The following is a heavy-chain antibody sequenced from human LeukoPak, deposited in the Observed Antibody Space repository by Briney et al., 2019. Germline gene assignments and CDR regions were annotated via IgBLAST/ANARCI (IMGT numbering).Heavy chain of an antibody. D-gene: IGHD3-10*01. Sequence: SGTLSLTCTVSGGSISSSSYYWGWIRQPPGKGLEWIGSIYYSGSTYYNPSLKSRVTISVDTSKNQFSLKLSSVTAADTAVYYCARLWFGELYWGQGTLVTVSS. J-gene: IGHJ4*02. CDR3: ARLWFGELY. CDR1: GGSISSSSYY. V-gene: IGHV4-39*01. CDR2: IYYSGST.